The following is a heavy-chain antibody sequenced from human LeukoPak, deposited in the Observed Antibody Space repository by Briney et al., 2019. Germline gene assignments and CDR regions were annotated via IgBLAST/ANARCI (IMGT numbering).Heavy chain of an antibody. CDR1: GFTVSSNY. J-gene: IGHJ4*02. D-gene: IGHD2-2*01. CDR2: INWSGGST. Sequence: GGSLRLSCAASGFTVSSNYMSWVRQAPGKGLEWVSGINWSGGSTGYADSVKGRFTISRDNAKNTLYLQMNSLRAEDTALYYCAHGTMYQLDSWGQGTLVTVSS. V-gene: IGHV3-20*04. CDR3: AHGTMYQLDS.